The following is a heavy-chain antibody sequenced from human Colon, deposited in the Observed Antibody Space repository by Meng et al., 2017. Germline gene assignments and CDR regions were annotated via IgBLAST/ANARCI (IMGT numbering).Heavy chain of an antibody. Sequence: GSLRLSCTVSGGSIGSSSYYWGWIRQPPGKGLEWIGSIYYSGSTYYNPSLKSRVTISVDTSKNQFSLKLSSVTAADTAVYYCARIYITYGELDCWGQGTLVTVSS. V-gene: IGHV4-39*07. D-gene: IGHD4-17*01. CDR1: GGSIGSSSYY. CDR2: IYYSGST. J-gene: IGHJ4*02. CDR3: ARIYITYGELDC.